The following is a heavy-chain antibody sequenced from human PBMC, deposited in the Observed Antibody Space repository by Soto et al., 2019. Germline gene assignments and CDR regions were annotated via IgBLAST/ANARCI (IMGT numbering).Heavy chain of an antibody. CDR3: ATASYLEPAVDI. J-gene: IGHJ3*02. CDR2: VNPNSGNT. V-gene: IGHV1-8*01. D-gene: IGHD3-3*01. CDR1: GYTFTSYD. Sequence: QVQLVQSGAEVKRPGASVKVSCKASGYTFTSYDFNWVRQAPGQGLEWMGWVNPNSGNTDYAQKFQGRVTMTRNTSRRTAYTERSSLRSEDTAVYYCATASYLEPAVDIWGQGTMVTVSS.